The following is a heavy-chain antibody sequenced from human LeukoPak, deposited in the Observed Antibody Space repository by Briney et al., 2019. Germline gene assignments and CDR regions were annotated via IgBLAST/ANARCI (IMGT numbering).Heavy chain of an antibody. D-gene: IGHD3-10*01. J-gene: IGHJ4*02. CDR1: GFTFSSYG. CDR3: AKGSGDTTPVFRGVPGIDY. CDR2: ISGSGGSI. V-gene: IGHV3-23*01. Sequence: QPGGTLRLSCAASGFTFSSYGMTWVRQAPGKGLEWVSGISGSGGSIYYADSVKGRFTISRDNSKNTLYLQMNSLRAEDTAVYYCAKGSGDTTPVFRGVPGIDYWGQGTLVTVSS.